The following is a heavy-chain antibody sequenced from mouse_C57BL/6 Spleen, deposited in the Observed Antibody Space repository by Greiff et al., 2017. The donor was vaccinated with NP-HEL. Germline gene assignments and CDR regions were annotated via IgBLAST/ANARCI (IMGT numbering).Heavy chain of an antibody. CDR2: INPYNGGT. CDR3: ARDGNYDDY. V-gene: IGHV1-19*01. Sequence: LQQSGPVLVKPGASVKMSCKASGYTFTDYYMNWVKQSHGKSLEWIGVINPYNGGTSYNQKFKGKATLTVDKSSSTAYMELNSLTSEDSAVYYCARDGNYDDYWGQGTTLTVSS. CDR1: GYTFTDYY. D-gene: IGHD2-1*01. J-gene: IGHJ2*01.